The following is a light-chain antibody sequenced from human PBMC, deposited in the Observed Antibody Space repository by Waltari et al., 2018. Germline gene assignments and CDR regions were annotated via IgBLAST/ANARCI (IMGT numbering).Light chain of an antibody. CDR1: SSDVGKYNL. CDR2: EVT. J-gene: IGLJ2*01. Sequence: QSARTQPASVSGSPGQSLTISCTETSSDVGKYNLVSWYPHHPGKVPKVMIYEVTKRPSGVSNRFSGAKSGNTASLTISGLQAEDEADYYCCSYAGSGIVIFGGGTKLTVL. CDR3: CSYAGSGIVI. V-gene: IGLV2-23*02.